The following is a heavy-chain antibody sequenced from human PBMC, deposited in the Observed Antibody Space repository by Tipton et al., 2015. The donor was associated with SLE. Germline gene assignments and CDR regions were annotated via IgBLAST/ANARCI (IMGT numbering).Heavy chain of an antibody. V-gene: IGHV5-51*03. CDR2: VYPGDSET. Sequence: QLVQSGAEVKKAGESLKISCKGSGYIFINYWIAWVRQMPGKGLEVMGIVYPGDSETKYMSSFEDQVTLSVDKSISTAYLQWSSLKASDTAMYYCARRSRWGSWYFDLWGRGTRVTVSS. J-gene: IGHJ2*01. CDR1: GYIFINYW. CDR3: ARRSRWGSWYFDL. D-gene: IGHD6-13*01.